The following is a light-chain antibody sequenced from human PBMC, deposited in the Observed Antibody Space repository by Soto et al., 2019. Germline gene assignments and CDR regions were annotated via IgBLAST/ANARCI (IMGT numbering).Light chain of an antibody. CDR2: DAS. J-gene: IGKJ5*01. V-gene: IGKV3-11*01. CDR1: QSVSSY. CDR3: QQRGNWPPSIT. Sequence: EIVLTQSPAALSLPPGERATLSCRASQSVSSYLAWYQQKPGQAPRLLIYDASNRATGIPARFSGSGSGTDFTLTISSLEPEDFAFYYCQQRGNWPPSITFGQGTRLEIK.